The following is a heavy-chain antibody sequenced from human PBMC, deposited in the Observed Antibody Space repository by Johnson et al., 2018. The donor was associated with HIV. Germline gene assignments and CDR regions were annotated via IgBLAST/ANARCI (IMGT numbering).Heavy chain of an antibody. V-gene: IGHV3-30*02. CDR1: GFTFNNYD. CDR2: IRYDGSYK. Sequence: QMQLVESGGGVVQPGGSLRLSCAASGFTFNNYDMHWVRQAPGKGLEWVAFIRYDGSYKYYSDSVKGRFTISRDNSKNTLYVQMNSLRGDDTAVYYCARDGTRYYYDSSGSRGTFDIWGQGTMVTVSS. CDR3: ARDGTRYYYDSSGSRGTFDI. D-gene: IGHD3-22*01. J-gene: IGHJ3*02.